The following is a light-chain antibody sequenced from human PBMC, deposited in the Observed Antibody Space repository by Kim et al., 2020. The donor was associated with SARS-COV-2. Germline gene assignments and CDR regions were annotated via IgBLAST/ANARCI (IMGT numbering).Light chain of an antibody. Sequence: ASVGDRVIITCRSSQDIINDLGWYQQNPGGAPKRLIYGASSLQSGVPSRFSGSGSGTEFTLTISSLQPEDFATYFCLQHNTYPITFGQGTRLEIK. CDR3: LQHNTYPIT. V-gene: IGKV1-17*01. J-gene: IGKJ5*01. CDR2: GAS. CDR1: QDIIND.